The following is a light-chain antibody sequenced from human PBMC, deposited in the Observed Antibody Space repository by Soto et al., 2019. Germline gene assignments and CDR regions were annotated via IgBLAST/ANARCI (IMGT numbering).Light chain of an antibody. CDR3: LQRSNWPPIT. CDR1: QSVSSY. Sequence: EIVLTHSPGTLSLSPGERSTLSCRASQSVSSYLAWYQQKPGQAPRLLIYDASNRSTGIPARFSGSGSGTDFTLTISSLEPEDFAVYYCLQRSNWPPITFGQWTRLEIK. V-gene: IGKV3-11*01. CDR2: DAS. J-gene: IGKJ5*01.